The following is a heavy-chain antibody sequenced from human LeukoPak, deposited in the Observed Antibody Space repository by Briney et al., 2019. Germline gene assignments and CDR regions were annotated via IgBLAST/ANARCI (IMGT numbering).Heavy chain of an antibody. CDR3: ARGGRYCSSSSCHLGDY. CDR2: IWYDGSSE. Sequence: GGSLRLSCAASGFTFSNYGMHWVRQAPGKGLEWVAVIWYDGSSEYYADSVKGRFTISRDNSKNTLYLQMNSLRAEDTAVYYCARGGRYCSSSSCHLGDYWGQGTLVTVSS. V-gene: IGHV3-33*01. CDR1: GFTFSNYG. J-gene: IGHJ4*02. D-gene: IGHD2-2*01.